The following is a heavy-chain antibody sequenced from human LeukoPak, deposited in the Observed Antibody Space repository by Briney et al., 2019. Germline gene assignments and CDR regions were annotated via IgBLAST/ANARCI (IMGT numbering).Heavy chain of an antibody. CDR2: ISVYNGNT. Sequence: ASVKVSCKASVYTFTIYYISWVRQAPGQGLEWMGWISVYNGNTNYEQKLQGRVTMTTDTSTTTAYMELRSLRSDDTAVYYCARGQRGLDYWGQGTLVTVSS. J-gene: IGHJ4*02. CDR1: VYTFTIYY. CDR3: ARGQRGLDY. V-gene: IGHV1-18*01.